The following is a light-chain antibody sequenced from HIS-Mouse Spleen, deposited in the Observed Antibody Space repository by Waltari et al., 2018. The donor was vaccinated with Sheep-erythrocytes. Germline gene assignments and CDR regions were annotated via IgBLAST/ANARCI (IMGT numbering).Light chain of an antibody. J-gene: IGKJ2*01. Sequence: EIVLTQSPATLSLSPGERATPSCRASQSVSRYLAWYQQKPGQAPRLLIYDASNRATGIPARFSGSGSGTDFTLTISSLEPEDFAVYYCQQRSNWYTFGQGTKLEIK. CDR1: QSVSRY. CDR2: DAS. CDR3: QQRSNWYT. V-gene: IGKV3-11*01.